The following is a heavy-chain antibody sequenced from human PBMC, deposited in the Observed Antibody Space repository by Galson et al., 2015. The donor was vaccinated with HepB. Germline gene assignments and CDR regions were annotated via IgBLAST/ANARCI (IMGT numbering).Heavy chain of an antibody. CDR2: ISGSGGST. V-gene: IGHV3-23*01. CDR1: GFIFSNAW. CDR3: AKDPGYYGSGSFDY. D-gene: IGHD3-10*01. J-gene: IGHJ4*02. Sequence: SLRLSCAASGFIFSNAWMSWVRQAPGKGLEWVTAISGSGGSTYYADSVKGRFTISRDNSKNTLYLQMNSLRAEDTAVYYCAKDPGYYGSGSFDYWGQGTLVTVSS.